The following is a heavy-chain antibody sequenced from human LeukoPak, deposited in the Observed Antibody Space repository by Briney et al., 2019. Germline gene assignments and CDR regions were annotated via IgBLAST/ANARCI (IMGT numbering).Heavy chain of an antibody. J-gene: IGHJ4*02. CDR1: GFTFSNYW. Sequence: QAGGSLRLSCAASGFTFSNYWMHWVRQAPGKGLVWVSRINSDGINTSYADSVKGRFTISRDNAKNSLYLQMNSLRAEDTAVYYCARVPHYVWGSQAEDYWGQGTLVTVSS. V-gene: IGHV3-74*01. CDR3: ARVPHYVWGSQAEDY. D-gene: IGHD3-16*01. CDR2: INSDGINT.